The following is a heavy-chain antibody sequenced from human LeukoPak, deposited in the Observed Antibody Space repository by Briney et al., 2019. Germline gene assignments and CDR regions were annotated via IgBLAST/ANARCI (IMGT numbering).Heavy chain of an antibody. Sequence: PGGSLRLSCAASGFTLSTDSMNWVRQAPGKGLEWVANIKEDGSGKYYVDSVKGRFTISRDNAKNSLYLQMNSLRAEDTAVYYCARDPRSKGGDWGDFDYWGQGTLVTVSS. J-gene: IGHJ4*02. CDR2: IKEDGSGK. V-gene: IGHV3-7*01. CDR3: ARDPRSKGGDWGDFDY. CDR1: GFTLSTDS. D-gene: IGHD2-21*02.